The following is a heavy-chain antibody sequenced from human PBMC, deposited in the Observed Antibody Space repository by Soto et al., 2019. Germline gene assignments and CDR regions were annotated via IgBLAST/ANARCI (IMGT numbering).Heavy chain of an antibody. J-gene: IGHJ4*02. D-gene: IGHD2-2*02. Sequence: EVQLVESGGGVVQSGGSLRLSCAASGFTFSSYSMYWVRQAPGKGLERVSSITSSSSTIYYADSVKGRFTSSRDNAKSSLYLQMNSMRDEDTAVSYWARGRGYCRGISGNIDYGGQGVLGTVS. CDR3: ARGRGYCRGISGNIDY. CDR1: GFTFSSYS. CDR2: ITSSSSTI. V-gene: IGHV3-48*02.